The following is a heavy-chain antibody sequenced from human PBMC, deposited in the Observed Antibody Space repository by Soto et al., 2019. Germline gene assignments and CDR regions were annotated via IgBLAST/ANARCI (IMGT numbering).Heavy chain of an antibody. V-gene: IGHV4-30-4*01. J-gene: IGHJ4*02. CDR2: IYYGGST. D-gene: IGHD3-9*01. Sequence: QVQLQESGPGLVKPSQTLSLTCTVSGGSISSGDYYWSWIRQPPGKGLEWIGYIYYGGSTYYNPSLKSRVTISVDTSKNQFSLKLSSVTAADTAVYYCARAYYGGYDILTGYAPYYFDYWGQGTLVTVSS. CDR1: GGSISSGDYY. CDR3: ARAYYGGYDILTGYAPYYFDY.